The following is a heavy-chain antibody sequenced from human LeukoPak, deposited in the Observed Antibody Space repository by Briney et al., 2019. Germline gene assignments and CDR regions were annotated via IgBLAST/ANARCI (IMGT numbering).Heavy chain of an antibody. CDR3: AREEGATTKRIYYFDY. V-gene: IGHV1-18*01. D-gene: IGHD1-26*01. CDR1: GYTFTSYG. CDR2: ISAYNGNT. Sequence: GASVKVSCKASGYTFTSYGISWVRQAPGQGLEWMGWISAYNGNTNYAQKFQGRVTMTRDTSISTAYMELSRLRSDDTAVYYCAREEGATTKRIYYFDYWGQGTLVTVSS. J-gene: IGHJ4*02.